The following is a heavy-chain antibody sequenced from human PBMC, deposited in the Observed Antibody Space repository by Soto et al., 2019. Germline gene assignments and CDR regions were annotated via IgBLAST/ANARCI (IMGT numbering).Heavy chain of an antibody. CDR1: GYTFTSYY. CDR3: VRESTPTRWFDP. V-gene: IGHV1-46*03. D-gene: IGHD2-2*01. Sequence: ASVKVSCKASGYTFTSYYIHWARQAPGQGLEWMGVINPSGGSTSYAQNFQGRVTMTRDTSTSTVYMELSSLRSEDTAVYYCVRESTPTRWFDPWGQGTLVTVSS. J-gene: IGHJ5*02. CDR2: INPSGGST.